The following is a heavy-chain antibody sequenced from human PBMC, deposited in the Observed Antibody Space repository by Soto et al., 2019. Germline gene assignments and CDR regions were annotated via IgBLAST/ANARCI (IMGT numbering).Heavy chain of an antibody. J-gene: IGHJ4*02. CDR2: IKSKTDGGTT. V-gene: IGHV3-15*01. Sequence: EGQLVESGGGLVKPGGSLRLSCAASGFTFSNAWMSWVRQAPGKGLEWVGRIKSKTDGGTTDYAAPVKGRFTISRDDSQNKRYMQMNSLKSEGTAVYYCTTGLDYWGQGTLVTVSS. CDR3: TTGLDY. CDR1: GFTFSNAW.